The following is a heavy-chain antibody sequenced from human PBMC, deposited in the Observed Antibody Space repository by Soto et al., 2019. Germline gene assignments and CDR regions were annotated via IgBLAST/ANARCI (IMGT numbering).Heavy chain of an antibody. Sequence: SETLSLTCTVSGGSISSGGYYWSWIRQHPGKGLEWIGYIYYSGSTYYNPSLKSRVTISVDTSKNQFSLKLSSVTAADTAVYYCARVAMVRGVWTYYFDYWGQGTLVTAPQ. V-gene: IGHV4-31*03. CDR2: IYYSGST. J-gene: IGHJ4*02. D-gene: IGHD3-10*01. CDR3: ARVAMVRGVWTYYFDY. CDR1: GGSISSGGYY.